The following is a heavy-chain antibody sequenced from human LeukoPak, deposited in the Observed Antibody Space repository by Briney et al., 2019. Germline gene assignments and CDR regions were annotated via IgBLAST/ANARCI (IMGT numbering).Heavy chain of an antibody. V-gene: IGHV4-59*01. CDR2: IYYGGST. J-gene: IGHJ4*02. D-gene: IGHD3-10*01. Sequence: SETLSLTCTVSGGSISSYYWSWVRQPPGKGLEWIGYIYYGGSTNYNPSLKSRVNISVDTSKNQFSLKLSSVSAADTAVYYCARDSGGSLDYWGQGTLVTVSS. CDR1: GGSISSYY. CDR3: ARDSGGSLDY.